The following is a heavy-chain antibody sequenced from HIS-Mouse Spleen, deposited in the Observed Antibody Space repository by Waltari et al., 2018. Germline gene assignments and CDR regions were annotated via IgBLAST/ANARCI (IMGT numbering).Heavy chain of an antibody. J-gene: IGHJ2*01. Sequence: QLQLQESGPGLVKPSATLSLTCTVPAGSISSSSYSWGWIRQPPGKGLEWIGSIYYSGSTYYNPSLKSRVTISVDTSKNQFSLKLSSVTAADTAVYYCAREIPYSSSWYDWYFDLWGRGTLVTVSS. CDR2: IYYSGST. V-gene: IGHV4-39*07. CDR3: AREIPYSSSWYDWYFDL. CDR1: AGSISSSSYS. D-gene: IGHD6-13*01.